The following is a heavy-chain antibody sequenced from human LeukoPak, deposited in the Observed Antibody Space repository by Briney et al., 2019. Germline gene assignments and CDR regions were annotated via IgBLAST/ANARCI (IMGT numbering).Heavy chain of an antibody. J-gene: IGHJ4*01. CDR3: ARFPQGGYNYFDY. V-gene: IGHV4-59*01. D-gene: IGHD5-24*01. CDR1: GGSISSYY. Sequence: SETLSLTCTVSGGSISSYYWNWIRQPPGKGLEWIGYIYYSGTTNYNPSLKSRVTISVDTSKNQFSLKLSSVTAADTAVYYCARFPQGGYNYFDYWGHGTLVTVSS. CDR2: IYYSGTT.